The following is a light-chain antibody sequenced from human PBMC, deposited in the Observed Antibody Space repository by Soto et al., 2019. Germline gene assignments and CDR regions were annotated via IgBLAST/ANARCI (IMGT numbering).Light chain of an antibody. CDR3: QSYDSSLGDV. CDR1: SSNIGAGYD. J-gene: IGLJ2*01. CDR2: GNS. Sequence: QSVLTQPPSVSGAPGQRVTISCTGSSSNIGAGYDVHWYQQLPGTAPKLLIYGNSNRPSGVPDRFSGSKSGTSASLAITGIQAEDEADYYCQSYDSSLGDVFGGGTKLTVL. V-gene: IGLV1-40*01.